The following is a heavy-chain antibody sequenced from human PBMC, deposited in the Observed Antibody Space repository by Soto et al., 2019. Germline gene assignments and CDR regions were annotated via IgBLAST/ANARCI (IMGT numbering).Heavy chain of an antibody. V-gene: IGHV3-9*01. CDR3: AKDRSTVTTYYIDY. CDR2: ISWNSGSI. D-gene: IGHD4-17*01. Sequence: EVQLVESGGGLVQPGRSLRLSCAASGFTFDDYAMHWVRQAPGKGLEWVSGISWNSGSIGYADSVKGRFTISRDNAKNSLYLQMNSLRAEDTALYYCAKDRSTVTTYYIDYWGQGTLVTVSS. J-gene: IGHJ4*02. CDR1: GFTFDDYA.